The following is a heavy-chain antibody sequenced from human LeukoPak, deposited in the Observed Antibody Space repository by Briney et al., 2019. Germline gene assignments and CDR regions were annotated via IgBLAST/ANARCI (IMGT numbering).Heavy chain of an antibody. CDR2: IKQDGSEK. CDR1: GFTFISYW. Sequence: GGSLRLSGSASGFTFISYWMSWVRQSPGEGLEWVANIKQDGSEKYYVDSVKGRFTIARDNSNNILCLQVHSLRADDRALYYCAKLTSSWGQRKLVTVSS. D-gene: IGHD2-15*01. CDR3: AKLTSS. V-gene: IGHV3-7*03. J-gene: IGHJ4*02.